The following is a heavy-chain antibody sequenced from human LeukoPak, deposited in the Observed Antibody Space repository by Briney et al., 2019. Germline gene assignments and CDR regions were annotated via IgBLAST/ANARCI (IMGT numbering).Heavy chain of an antibody. Sequence: ASVKVSCKASGYTFTAYPIHWVRQAPGQGPEWMGWINPNSGATDPAQNFRGRITMTRDTSTSTAFMEVNRLTSDDTAVYYCARDQDPTVFDYWGQGTLVTVSS. CDR3: ARDQDPTVFDY. CDR1: GYTFTAYP. J-gene: IGHJ4*02. V-gene: IGHV1-2*02. CDR2: INPNSGAT.